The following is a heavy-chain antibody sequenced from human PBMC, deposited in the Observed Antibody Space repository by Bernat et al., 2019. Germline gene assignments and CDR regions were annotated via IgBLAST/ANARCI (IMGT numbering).Heavy chain of an antibody. CDR1: GFTLSNYA. CDR3: ARDPVRGSPDYFDY. D-gene: IGHD3-10*01. V-gene: IGHV3-30-3*01. Sequence: QVQLVESGGGVVQPGGSLRLSCVASGFTLSNYAMHWVRHAPGKGMEWVAVISSDGSLKYYADSVRGRFTISRDTSMNTVFLQMNSLRDEDTAVYFCARDPVRGSPDYFDYWGQGTLVTVSS. J-gene: IGHJ4*02. CDR2: ISSDGSLK.